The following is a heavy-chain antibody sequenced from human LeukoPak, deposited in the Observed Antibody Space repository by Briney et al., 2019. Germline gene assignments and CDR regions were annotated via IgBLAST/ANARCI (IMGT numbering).Heavy chain of an antibody. D-gene: IGHD6-13*01. CDR3: ARALVAAARNFDY. J-gene: IGHJ4*02. CDR1: GFTFSTSN. CDR2: ISGSSSTI. V-gene: IGHV3-48*01. Sequence: GGSLRLSCAASGFTFSTSNMNWVRQAPGKGLEWISYISGSSSTIYYADSVKGRFTISRDKAKNSLYLQMNSLRAEDTAVYYCARALVAAARNFDYWGQGTLVTVSS.